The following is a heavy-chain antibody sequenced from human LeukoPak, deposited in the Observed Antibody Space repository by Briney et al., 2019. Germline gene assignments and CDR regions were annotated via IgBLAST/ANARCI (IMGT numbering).Heavy chain of an antibody. V-gene: IGHV4-61*02. CDR3: AREGSSYYYYMDV. J-gene: IGHJ6*03. CDR1: DGSISSGSYY. CDR2: IYTGGST. Sequence: SETLSLTCTVSDGSISSGSYYWSWIRQPAGKGLEWIGRIYTGGSTNYNPSLKSRVTISVDTSKNQFSLKLSSVTAADTAVYYCAREGSSYYYYMDVWGKGTTVTVSS. D-gene: IGHD6-6*01.